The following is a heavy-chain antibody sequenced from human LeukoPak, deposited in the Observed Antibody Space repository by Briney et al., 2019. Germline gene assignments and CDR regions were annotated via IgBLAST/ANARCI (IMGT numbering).Heavy chain of an antibody. J-gene: IGHJ5*02. CDR2: INPNSGGT. CDR3: ARGASSNWFDP. V-gene: IGHV1-2*02. Sequence: ASVKVSCKASGYTFTAYYMHWVRQAPGQGLEWVGWINPNSGGTNSAQNFQGRVTMTGDTSISTAYMELSSLRSDDTAVYYCARGASSNWFDPWGQGTLVTVSS. CDR1: GYTFTAYY. D-gene: IGHD1-26*01.